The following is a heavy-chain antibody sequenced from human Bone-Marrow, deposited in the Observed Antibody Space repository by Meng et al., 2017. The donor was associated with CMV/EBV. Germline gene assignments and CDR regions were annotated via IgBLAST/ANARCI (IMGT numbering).Heavy chain of an antibody. D-gene: IGHD2-2*01. Sequence: GGSLRLSCAASGFTFSSYSMNWVRQAPGKGLEWVSSISSSSSYIYYADSVKGRFTISRDNAKNSLYLQMNSLRAEDTAVYYCARDLGSSTSCFDYWGHGTLVTVSS. CDR3: ARDLGSSTSCFDY. CDR1: GFTFSSYS. CDR2: ISSSSSYI. J-gene: IGHJ4*01. V-gene: IGHV3-21*01.